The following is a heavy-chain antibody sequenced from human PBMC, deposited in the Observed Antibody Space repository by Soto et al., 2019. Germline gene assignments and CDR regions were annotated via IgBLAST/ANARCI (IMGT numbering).Heavy chain of an antibody. D-gene: IGHD3-22*01. CDR1: GYTFTTYV. Sequence: ASVKVSCKASGYTFTTYVISWVRQAPGQGLEWMGWISAYNGNTNYAQKLQGRVTMTTDTSTSTAYMELRSLRSDDTAVYYCARMNYYDTSGYPFDYWGQGMMVTVSS. V-gene: IGHV1-18*01. CDR2: ISAYNGNT. CDR3: ARMNYYDTSGYPFDY. J-gene: IGHJ4*02.